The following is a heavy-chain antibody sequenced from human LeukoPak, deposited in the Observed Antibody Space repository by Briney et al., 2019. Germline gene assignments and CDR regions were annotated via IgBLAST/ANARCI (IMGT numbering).Heavy chain of an antibody. CDR3: ARHSDYYDSSGPFQH. V-gene: IGHV1-69*05. CDR2: IIPIFGTA. D-gene: IGHD3-22*01. J-gene: IGHJ1*01. CDR1: GGTFSSYT. Sequence: SVKVSCKASGGTFSSYTISWVRQAPGQGLEWMGGIIPIFGTANYAQKFQGRVTITTDESTSTAYMELSSLRSEDTAVYYCARHSDYYDSSGPFQHWGQGTLVTVSS.